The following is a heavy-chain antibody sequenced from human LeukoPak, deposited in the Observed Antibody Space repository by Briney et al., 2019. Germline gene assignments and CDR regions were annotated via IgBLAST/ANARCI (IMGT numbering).Heavy chain of an antibody. Sequence: ASVKVSCKASGYTFTGYYMHRVRQAPGQGLEWMGWINPNSDGTNSAQKFQGRVTMTRDTSISTVYMELSSLRPDDTAVYYCARKRIAAPIDYWGQGTLVTVSS. J-gene: IGHJ4*02. CDR2: INPNSDGT. CDR1: GYTFTGYY. D-gene: IGHD6-6*01. V-gene: IGHV1-2*02. CDR3: ARKRIAAPIDY.